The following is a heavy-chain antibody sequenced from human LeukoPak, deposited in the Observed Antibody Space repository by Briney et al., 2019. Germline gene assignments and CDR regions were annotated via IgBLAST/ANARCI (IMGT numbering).Heavy chain of an antibody. J-gene: IGHJ5*02. V-gene: IGHV3-7*01. CDR3: ARDLISRGGDCFTSGAVGWFDP. CDR2: IKQDGSEK. D-gene: IGHD2-21*02. Sequence: GGSLRLSCAASGFTFSSYWMSWVRQAPGKGLEWVANIKQDGSEKYYVDSVKGRFTISRDNAKNSLYLQMNSLRAEDTAVYYCARDLISRGGDCFTSGAVGWFDPWGQGTLVTVSS. CDR1: GFTFSSYW.